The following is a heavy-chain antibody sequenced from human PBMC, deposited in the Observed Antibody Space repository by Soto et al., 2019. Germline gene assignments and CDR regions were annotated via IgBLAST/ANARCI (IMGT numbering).Heavy chain of an antibody. J-gene: IGHJ4*02. CDR3: AKDDDTSSHFSLLDF. V-gene: IGHV3-33*06. D-gene: IGHD3-22*01. Sequence: GGSLRLSCAASGFTFSHYGIHWGRQAPGKGLEWVGLSWSGGRGEDCADSVRGRFTISRDYSKTTVYLQMNSLRVEDTAVYYCAKDDDTSSHFSLLDFRGQGTLVTVSS. CDR1: GFTFSHYG. CDR2: SWSGGRGE.